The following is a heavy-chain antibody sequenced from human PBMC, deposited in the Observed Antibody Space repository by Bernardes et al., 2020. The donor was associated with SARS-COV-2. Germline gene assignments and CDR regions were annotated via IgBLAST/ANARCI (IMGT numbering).Heavy chain of an antibody. CDR2: TSDGGNT. Sequence: SETLSLTCAVSGGSFRGYYWSWVRQAPGKGLVWIGETSDGGNTNYNPSLKSRVAMSIDTSTNQFSLRLNSVTAADSAVYYCTRDSPLRFSMDVWGQGTPVTVSS. CDR1: GGSFRGYY. D-gene: IGHD3-3*01. CDR3: TRDSPLRFSMDV. V-gene: IGHV4-34*01. J-gene: IGHJ6*02.